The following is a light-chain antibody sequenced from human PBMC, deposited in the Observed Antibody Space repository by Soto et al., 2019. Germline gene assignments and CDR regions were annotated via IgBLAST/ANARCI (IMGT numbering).Light chain of an antibody. CDR1: QDIRKD. CDR2: YAS. J-gene: IGKJ4*01. Sequence: AIQMTQSPSSLSASVGDRVTITCRASQDIRKDLGWYQQQPGKAPKLLIFYASGLQSGVPSRFSGSGSGTDFTLTINSLQPEDFVTYYCLQDYSYPLTFGGGTKVELK. CDR3: LQDYSYPLT. V-gene: IGKV1-6*01.